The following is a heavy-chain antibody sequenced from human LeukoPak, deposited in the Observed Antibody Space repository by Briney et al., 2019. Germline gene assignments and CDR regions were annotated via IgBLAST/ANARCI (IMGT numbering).Heavy chain of an antibody. D-gene: IGHD2-2*02. CDR2: IIPVFGTS. CDR3: ARVTGGGYCGTTRCYMRGGFDP. Sequence: SVKVSCKASGGTISSYAISWVRQAPGQGLEWMGGIIPVFGTSNYAQKFQGRVTITADESTRTAYMELSGLRSEDTAVYYCARVTGGGYCGTTRCYMRGGFDPWGQGTLVTVSS. CDR1: GGTISSYA. V-gene: IGHV1-69*01. J-gene: IGHJ5*02.